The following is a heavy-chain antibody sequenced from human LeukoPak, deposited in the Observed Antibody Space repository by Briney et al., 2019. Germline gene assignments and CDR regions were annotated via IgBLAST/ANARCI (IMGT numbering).Heavy chain of an antibody. Sequence: GASVKVSCKASGYTFTSYGISWVRQAPGQGLEWMGWISAYNGNTNYAQKLQGRVTMTTDTSTSTAYMELRSLRSDDTAVYYCARAKMLSSGWYHMGYWGQGTLVTVSS. CDR2: ISAYNGNT. CDR3: ARAKMLSSGWYHMGY. J-gene: IGHJ4*02. CDR1: GYTFTSYG. V-gene: IGHV1-18*01. D-gene: IGHD6-19*01.